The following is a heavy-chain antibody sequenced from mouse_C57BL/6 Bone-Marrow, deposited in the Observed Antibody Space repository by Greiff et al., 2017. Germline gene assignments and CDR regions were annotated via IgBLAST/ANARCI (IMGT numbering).Heavy chain of an antibody. CDR1: GYAFTNYL. D-gene: IGHD2-1*01. V-gene: IGHV1-54*01. J-gene: IGHJ4*01. CDR2: INPGSGGT. CDR3: ARRLYRGAMDY. Sequence: QVQLKESGAELVRPGTSVKVSCTASGYAFTNYLIAWVKQRPGQGLEWIGVINPGSGGTNYNEKFKGKATLTADKSSSSAYMQLRSLTSADAAVYVCARRLYRGAMDYWGQGTSVTVSS.